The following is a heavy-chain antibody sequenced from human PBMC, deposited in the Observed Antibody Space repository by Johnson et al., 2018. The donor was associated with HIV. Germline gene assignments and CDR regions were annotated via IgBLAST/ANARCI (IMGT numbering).Heavy chain of an antibody. CDR2: IRYDGTNK. Sequence: QMQLLESGGGLVQPGGSLRLSCAAYGFTFSSYDMHWVRQAPGKGLEWVTFIRYDGTNKYYADSVKGRFTISRDNSKNTLYVQMNRLRPEDTAAYFCAKGRSGGSGAFDIWGQGTVVTVSS. V-gene: IGHV3-30*02. CDR3: AKGRSGGSGAFDI. CDR1: GFTFSSYD. D-gene: IGHD3-10*01. J-gene: IGHJ3*02.